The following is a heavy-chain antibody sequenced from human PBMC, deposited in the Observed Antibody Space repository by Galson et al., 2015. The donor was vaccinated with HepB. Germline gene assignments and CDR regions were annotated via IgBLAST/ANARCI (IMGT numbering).Heavy chain of an antibody. CDR3: ARGPLGYCSSTSCSHFDY. D-gene: IGHD2-2*01. CDR1: GYTFTGYY. V-gene: IGHV1-2*04. Sequence: SVKVSCKASGYTFTGYYMHWVRQAPGQGLEWMGWINSNSGGTNYAQKFQGWVTMTRDTSISTAYMELSRLRSDDTAVYYCARGPLGYCSSTSCSHFDYWGQGTLVTVSS. CDR2: INSNSGGT. J-gene: IGHJ4*02.